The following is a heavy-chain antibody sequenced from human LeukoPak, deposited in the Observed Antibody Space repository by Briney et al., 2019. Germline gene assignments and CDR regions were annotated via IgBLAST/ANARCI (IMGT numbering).Heavy chain of an antibody. CDR1: GFTFSDYY. CDR3: ARALFYDQMWDY. D-gene: IGHD3-3*01. J-gene: IGHJ4*02. CDR2: ISSSGSTI. Sequence: TGGSLRLSCAASGFTFSDYYMSWIRQAPGKGLEWVSYISSSGSTIYYADSVKGRFTISRDNARSSLYLQMNSLRAEDTAVYYCARALFYDQMWDYWGQGTLVTVSS. V-gene: IGHV3-11*01.